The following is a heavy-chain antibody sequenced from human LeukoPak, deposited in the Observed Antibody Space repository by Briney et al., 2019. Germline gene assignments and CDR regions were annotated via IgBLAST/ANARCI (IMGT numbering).Heavy chain of an antibody. CDR2: ISGDGGST. J-gene: IGHJ4*02. CDR3: AKGPGGCSSTSCYAVFDY. Sequence: GGSLRLSCAASGFTFDDYAMHWVRQAPGKGLEWVSLISGDGGSTYYADSVKGRFTISRDNSKNSLYLQMNSLRTEDTALYYCAKGPGGCSSTSCYAVFDYWGQGTLVTVSS. CDR1: GFTFDDYA. V-gene: IGHV3-43*02. D-gene: IGHD2-2*01.